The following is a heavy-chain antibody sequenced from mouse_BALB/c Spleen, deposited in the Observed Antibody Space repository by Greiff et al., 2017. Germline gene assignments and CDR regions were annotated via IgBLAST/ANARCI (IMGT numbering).Heavy chain of an antibody. CDR1: GYSITSDYA. J-gene: IGHJ1*01. CDR2: ISYSGST. D-gene: IGHD3-3*01. CDR3: AGTEDWYFDV. Sequence: VQLQQSGPGLVKPSQSLSLTCTVTGYSITSDYAWNWIRQFPGNKLEWMGYISYSGSTSYNPSLKSRISITRDTSKNQFFLQLNSVTTEDTATYYCAGTEDWYFDVWGAGTTVTVSS. V-gene: IGHV3-2*02.